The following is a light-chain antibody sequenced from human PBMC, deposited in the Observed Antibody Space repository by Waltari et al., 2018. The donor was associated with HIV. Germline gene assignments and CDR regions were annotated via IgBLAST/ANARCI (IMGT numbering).Light chain of an antibody. CDR3: QVCDGRIMI. J-gene: IGLJ2*01. CDR2: QDV. Sequence: SYVVSQPPSVSVSPGQTATIPCSGDNLGARYVCWYQQKSGQSPLQIIYQDVKRRSGIPERFSAFNSGNTATLTISGTQGVDEADYFCQVCDGRIMIFGGGTKLTVL. CDR1: NLGARY. V-gene: IGLV3-1*01.